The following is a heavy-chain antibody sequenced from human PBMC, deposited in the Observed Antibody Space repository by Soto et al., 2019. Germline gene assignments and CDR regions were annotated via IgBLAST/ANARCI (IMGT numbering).Heavy chain of an antibody. D-gene: IGHD5-12*01. J-gene: IGHJ3*02. CDR3: ARGAAYDAGAFDI. Sequence: AASVKVSCKASGYTFTGYYMHWVRQAPGQGLEWMGWINPNSGGTNYAQKFQGWVTMTRDTSISTAYMELSRLRSDDTAVYCCARGAAYDAGAFDIWGQGTMVTVS. CDR2: INPNSGGT. CDR1: GYTFTGYY. V-gene: IGHV1-2*04.